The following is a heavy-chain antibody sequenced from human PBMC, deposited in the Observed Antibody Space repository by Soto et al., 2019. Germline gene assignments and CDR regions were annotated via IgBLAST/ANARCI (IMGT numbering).Heavy chain of an antibody. CDR2: ISSASSYV. D-gene: IGHD2-2*01. CDR1: GFTFGDFG. J-gene: IGHJ4*02. Sequence: GGSLRLSCAASGFTFGDFGMNWVRQAPGKGLQWVSSISSASSYVYYADSVKGRFSISRDNADNSLFLQMNSLRVDDTAVYFWARESPTSTFLDSWGQGTLVTVSS. CDR3: ARESPTSTFLDS. V-gene: IGHV3-21*01.